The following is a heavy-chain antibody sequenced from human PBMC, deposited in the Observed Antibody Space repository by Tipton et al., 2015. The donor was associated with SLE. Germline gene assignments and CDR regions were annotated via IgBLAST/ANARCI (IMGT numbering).Heavy chain of an antibody. CDR3: AGETRVVTPADYFYYMDV. CDR2: IYYSGST. J-gene: IGHJ6*03. D-gene: IGHD4-23*01. Sequence: TLSLTCTVSGGSISSSSYYWGWIRQPPGKGLEWIGSIYYSGSTYYNPSLKSRVTISVDTSKNQVSLRLSSVTAADTAVYYCAGETRVVTPADYFYYMDVWGKGTTVTVSS. V-gene: IGHV4-39*07. CDR1: GGSISSSSYY.